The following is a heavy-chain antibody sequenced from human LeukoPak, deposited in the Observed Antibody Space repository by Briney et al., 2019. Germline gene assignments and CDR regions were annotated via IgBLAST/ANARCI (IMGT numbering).Heavy chain of an antibody. V-gene: IGHV3-64*01. Sequence: PGGSLRLSCAASGFTFSSYAMHWVRQAPGKGLEYVSAISSNGGSTYYANSVKGRFTIPRDNSKNTLYLQMGSLRAEDMAVYYCARSRDGYYYYYGMDVWGQGTTVTVSS. CDR3: ARSRDGYYYYYGMDV. J-gene: IGHJ6*02. CDR1: GFTFSSYA. CDR2: ISSNGGST. D-gene: IGHD5-24*01.